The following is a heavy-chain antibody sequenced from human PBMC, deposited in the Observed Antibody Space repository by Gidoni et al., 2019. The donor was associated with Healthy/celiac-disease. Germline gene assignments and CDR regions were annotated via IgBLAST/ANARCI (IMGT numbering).Heavy chain of an antibody. Sequence: PGKGLEWVAVISYDGSNKYYADSVKGRFTISRDNSKNTLYLQMNSLRAEDTAVYYCAKDRGGNIVLMVYAIPEYYFDYWGQGTLVTVSS. D-gene: IGHD2-8*01. CDR2: ISYDGSNK. CDR3: AKDRGGNIVLMVYAIPEYYFDY. V-gene: IGHV3-30*18. J-gene: IGHJ4*02.